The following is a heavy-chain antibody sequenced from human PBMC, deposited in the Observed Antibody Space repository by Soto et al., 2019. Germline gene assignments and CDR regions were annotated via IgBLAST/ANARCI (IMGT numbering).Heavy chain of an antibody. D-gene: IGHD6-13*01. CDR2: ISGSGGST. Sequence: PGGSLRLSCAASGFTFSSYAMSWVRQAPGKGLEWVSAISGSGGSTYYADSVKGRFTISRDNSKNTLYLQMNSLRAEDTAVYYCAKVGRIAAALVGTLDYWGQGTLVTVSS. J-gene: IGHJ4*02. V-gene: IGHV3-23*01. CDR3: AKVGRIAAALVGTLDY. CDR1: GFTFSSYA.